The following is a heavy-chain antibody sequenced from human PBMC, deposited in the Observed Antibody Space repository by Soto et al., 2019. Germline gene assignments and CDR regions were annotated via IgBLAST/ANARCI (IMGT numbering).Heavy chain of an antibody. V-gene: IGHV3-21*01. J-gene: IGHJ1*01. CDR2: ISSSSSYI. D-gene: IGHD3-16*02. Sequence: GGSLRLSCAASGFTFSSYSMNWVRQAPGKGLEWVSSISSSSSYIYYADSVKGRFTISRDNAKNSLYLQMNSLGAEDTAVYYCAGASEYYDYIWGSYRHEYFQHWGQGTLVTVSS. CDR1: GFTFSSYS. CDR3: AGASEYYDYIWGSYRHEYFQH.